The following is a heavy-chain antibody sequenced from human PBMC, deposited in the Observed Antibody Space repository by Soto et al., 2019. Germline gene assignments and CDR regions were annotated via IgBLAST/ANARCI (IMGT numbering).Heavy chain of an antibody. Sequence: QVQLVQSGAEVKKPGASVKVSCKLSGYTLTKLSMHWVRQAPGKGREWMGGFDSEDGETIYAQKLQGRVTMTEDTSTDTAYMELSSLRSEDTAVYYCATSLYSSSWYFGTYYYTMDVWGQGTTVTVSS. CDR2: FDSEDGET. D-gene: IGHD6-13*01. J-gene: IGHJ6*02. V-gene: IGHV1-24*01. CDR1: GYTLTKLS. CDR3: ATSLYSSSWYFGTYYYTMDV.